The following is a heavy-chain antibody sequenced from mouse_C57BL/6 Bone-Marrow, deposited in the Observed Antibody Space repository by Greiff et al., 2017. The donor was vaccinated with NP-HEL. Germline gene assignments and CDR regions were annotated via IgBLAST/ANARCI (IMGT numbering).Heavy chain of an antibody. Sequence: QVQLKESGAELVRPGASVTLSCKASGYTFTDYEMHWVKQTPVHGLEWIGAIDPETGGTAYNQKFKGKAILTADKSSSTAYMELRSLTSEDSAVYYCTREGSTMVTKYYFDYWGQGTTLTVSS. CDR2: IDPETGGT. CDR1: GYTFTDYE. D-gene: IGHD2-2*01. CDR3: TREGSTMVTKYYFDY. V-gene: IGHV1-15*01. J-gene: IGHJ2*01.